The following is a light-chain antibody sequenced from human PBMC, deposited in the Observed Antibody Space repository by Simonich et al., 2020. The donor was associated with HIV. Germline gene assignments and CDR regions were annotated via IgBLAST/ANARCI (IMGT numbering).Light chain of an antibody. CDR1: QSISSY. Sequence: DIQMTQSPTSLSASIGDRVTITCRASQSISSYLNWYQQKPGKAPKLLIYAASSLQSGVPSRFSGSGSGTDFTLSISSLEPEDFAVYYCQQRSNWPLFTFGPGTKVDIK. CDR2: AAS. V-gene: IGKV1-39*01. CDR3: QQRSNWPLFT. J-gene: IGKJ3*01.